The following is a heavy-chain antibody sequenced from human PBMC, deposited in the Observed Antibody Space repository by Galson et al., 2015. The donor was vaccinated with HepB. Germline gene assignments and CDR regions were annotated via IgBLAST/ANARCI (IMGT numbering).Heavy chain of an antibody. V-gene: IGHV1-2*02. CDR2: INSNSGDT. CDR3: ARDGRGSAEDY. CDR1: GYTFTDNY. D-gene: IGHD3-16*01. Sequence: SVTVSCKASGYTFTDNYIHWVRQAPGQGLEWMGWINSNSGDTNYAQTFQDRVIMTRDTSISTAYMELRSLRSDDTAVYFCARDGRGSAEDYWGQGTLVTVSS. J-gene: IGHJ4*02.